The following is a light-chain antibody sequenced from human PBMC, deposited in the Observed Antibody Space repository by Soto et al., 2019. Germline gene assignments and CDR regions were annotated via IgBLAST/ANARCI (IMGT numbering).Light chain of an antibody. CDR2: DDS. CDR3: QVWDSSSDHPYV. CDR1: NIGSKS. J-gene: IGLJ1*01. Sequence: SYELTQPPSVSVAPGQTARITCGGTNIGSKSVHWYQQKPGQAPILVVYDDSDRPSGIPERFSGSNSGNTATLTISRVEAGDEADYYCQVWDSSSDHPYVFGTATKLTVL. V-gene: IGLV3-21*02.